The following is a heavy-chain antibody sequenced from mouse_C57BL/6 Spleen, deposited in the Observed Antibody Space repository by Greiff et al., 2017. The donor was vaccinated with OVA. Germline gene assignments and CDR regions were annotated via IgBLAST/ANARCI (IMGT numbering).Heavy chain of an antibody. J-gene: IGHJ3*01. CDR3: VRDSSGAWFAY. V-gene: IGHV10-3*02. CDR1: VFTFNTYA. CDR2: IRSKSSNYAT. Sequence: EVMLVECGGGLVQPKGSLKLSCALAVFTFNTYAMHWVRQAPGKGLEWVARIRSKSSNYATYYADSVKDRFTISRDDSQSMLYLQMNNLKTEDTAMYYCVRDSSGAWFAYWGQGTLVTVSA. D-gene: IGHD3-2*02.